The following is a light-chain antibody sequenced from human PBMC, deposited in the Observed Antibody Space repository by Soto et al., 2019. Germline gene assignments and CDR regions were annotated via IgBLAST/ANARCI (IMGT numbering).Light chain of an antibody. CDR2: GAS. Sequence: EIVLMQSPGTLSLSPGERATLSCRASQSVSSSYLAWYQQKPGQAPRRLIYGASSRATGIPDRFSGSGSGTDFTLTISRLEPADFEVYYCQQYGSSPRVTFGQGTKLEIK. CDR1: QSVSSSY. V-gene: IGKV3-20*01. CDR3: QQYGSSPRVT. J-gene: IGKJ2*01.